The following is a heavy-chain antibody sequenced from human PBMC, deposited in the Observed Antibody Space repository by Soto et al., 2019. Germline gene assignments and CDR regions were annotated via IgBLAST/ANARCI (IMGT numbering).Heavy chain of an antibody. J-gene: IGHJ4*02. CDR1: GGSCSGYY. CDR2: SNHSGKT. V-gene: IGHV4-34*01. Sequence: QVQLQQWGAGLLKPSETLSLTCAVCGGSCSGYYWSWIRQPPGKGLEWIGESNHSGKTNYNPSLRKGGTTLFATAKNHFPLQLSTVTAADAAVYYCAREGLGMGTVRPLWRFDDWGQGTPVTVSS. D-gene: IGHD1-1*01. CDR3: AREGLGMGTVRPLWRFDD.